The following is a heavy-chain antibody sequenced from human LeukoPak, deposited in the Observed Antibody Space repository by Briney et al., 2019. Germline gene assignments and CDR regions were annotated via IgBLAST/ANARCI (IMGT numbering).Heavy chain of an antibody. CDR1: GGSIRSSYYY. Sequence: SETLSLTCTVSGGSIRSSYYYWGWIRQPPGKGLEWIGSIYYSGSTYYNPSLKSRVTISVDTSKNQISLKLSSVTAADTAVYYCARHSARRLTMIIDWGQGTLVTVSS. D-gene: IGHD3-22*01. V-gene: IGHV4-39*01. CDR3: ARHSARRLTMIID. CDR2: IYYSGST. J-gene: IGHJ4*02.